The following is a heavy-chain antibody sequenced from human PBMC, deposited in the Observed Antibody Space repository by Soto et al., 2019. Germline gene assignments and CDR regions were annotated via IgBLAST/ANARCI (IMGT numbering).Heavy chain of an antibody. CDR2: IYYSGST. CDR3: ARDYSGYGLDY. J-gene: IGHJ4*02. CDR1: GGSINSGDYY. V-gene: IGHV4-30-4*01. D-gene: IGHD5-12*01. Sequence: SETLSLTCTVSGGSINSGDYYWSWIRQPPGKGLEWIGYIYYSGSTYYNPSLKSRVTISVDTSKNQFSLELSSVTAADTAVYYCARDYSGYGLDYWGQGTLVTVSS.